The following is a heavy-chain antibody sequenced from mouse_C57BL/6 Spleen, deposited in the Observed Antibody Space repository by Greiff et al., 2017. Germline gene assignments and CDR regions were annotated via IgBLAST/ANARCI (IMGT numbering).Heavy chain of an antibody. V-gene: IGHV3-8*01. CDR3: ARGETGRGFDY. D-gene: IGHD4-1*01. J-gene: IGHJ2*01. CDR2: ISYSGST. CDR1: GYSITSDY. Sequence: EVKLLESGPGLAKPSQTLTLTCSVTGYSITSDYWNWIRKFPGNKLEYMGYISYSGSTYYNPSLKSRISITRDTSKNQNYLQLNSVTTEDSATYYCARGETGRGFDYWGQGTTLTVSS.